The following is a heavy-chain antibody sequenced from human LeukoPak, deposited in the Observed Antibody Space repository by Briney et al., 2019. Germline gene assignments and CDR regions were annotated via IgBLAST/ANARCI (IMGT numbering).Heavy chain of an antibody. Sequence: SGTLSLTCAVSGGSISSSNWWSWVRQPPGKGLEWIGQIYHSGSTNYNPSLKSRVTISVDTSKNQFSLKLSSVTVADTAVYYCARERLNYGEDYGLDVWGQGTTVTVSS. CDR1: GGSISSSNW. D-gene: IGHD4-17*01. CDR3: ARERLNYGEDYGLDV. V-gene: IGHV4-4*02. CDR2: IYHSGST. J-gene: IGHJ6*02.